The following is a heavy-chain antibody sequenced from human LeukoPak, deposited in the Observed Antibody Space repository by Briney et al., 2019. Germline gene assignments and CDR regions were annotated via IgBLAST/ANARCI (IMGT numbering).Heavy chain of an antibody. Sequence: SGTLSLTCAVSGGSISSSNWWSWVRQPPGKGLEWIGYIYYSGSTNYNPSLKSRVTISVDTSKNQFSLKLSSVTAADTAVYYCARAVVEGATRFAFNVWGQGTLVTVSS. CDR2: IYYSGST. V-gene: IGHV4-4*02. CDR1: GGSISSSNW. CDR3: ARAVVEGATRFAFNV. J-gene: IGHJ3*01. D-gene: IGHD2-21*01.